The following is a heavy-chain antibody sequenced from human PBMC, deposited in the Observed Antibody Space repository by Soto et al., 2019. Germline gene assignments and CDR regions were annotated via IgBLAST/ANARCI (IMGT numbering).Heavy chain of an antibody. CDR3: AREGPGGVAVVNDAFDI. CDR1: GYTLTELS. Sequence: ASVKVSCKVSGYTLTELSMHWVRQAPGKGLEWMGGFDPEDGETIYAQKFQGRVTMTEDTSTDTAYMELSSLRSEDTAVYYCAREGPGGVAVVNDAFDIWGQGTMVTVSS. D-gene: IGHD3-3*01. V-gene: IGHV1-24*01. J-gene: IGHJ3*02. CDR2: FDPEDGET.